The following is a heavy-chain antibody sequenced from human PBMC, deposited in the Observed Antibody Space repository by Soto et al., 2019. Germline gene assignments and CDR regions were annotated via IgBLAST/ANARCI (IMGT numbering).Heavy chain of an antibody. CDR1: GGSVSSGSYY. CDR2: IYYSGST. CDR3: ARGSDGYSKSNWFDP. D-gene: IGHD4-4*01. J-gene: IGHJ5*02. V-gene: IGHV4-61*01. Sequence: SETLSLTCTVSGGSVSSGSYYWSWIRQPPGKGLEWIGYIYYSGSTNYNPSLKSRVTISVDTSKNQFSLKLSSVTAADTAVYYCARGSDGYSKSNWFDPWGQGALVTVSS.